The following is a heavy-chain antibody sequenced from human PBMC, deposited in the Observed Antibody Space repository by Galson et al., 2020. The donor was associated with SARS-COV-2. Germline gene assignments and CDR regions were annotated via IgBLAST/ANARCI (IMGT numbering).Heavy chain of an antibody. V-gene: IGHV3-23*01. D-gene: IGHD3-9*01. CDR3: AKDGEYYDILTGYYTRHYWYFDL. J-gene: IGHJ2*01. CDR2: ISGSGGST. Sequence: GGSLRLSCAASGFTFSSYAMSWVRQAPGKGLEWVSAISGSGGSTYYADSVKGRFTISRDNSKNTLYLQMNSLRAEDTAVYYCAKDGEYYDILTGYYTRHYWYFDLWGRGTLVTVSS. CDR1: GFTFSSYA.